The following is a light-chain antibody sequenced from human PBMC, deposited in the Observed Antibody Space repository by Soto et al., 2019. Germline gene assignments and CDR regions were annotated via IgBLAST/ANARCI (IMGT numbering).Light chain of an antibody. CDR3: EQYGGSPRT. V-gene: IGKV3-20*01. CDR1: QSVSSNY. J-gene: IGKJ1*01. Sequence: EIVLAQSPGTLSLSPGERATLSCRASQSVSSNYFSWYQQKPGQAPRLLIYGVSSRATGIPDRFSGSGSGTDFTLTISRLEPEDFAVYYCEQYGGSPRTFGQGTKVDIK. CDR2: GVS.